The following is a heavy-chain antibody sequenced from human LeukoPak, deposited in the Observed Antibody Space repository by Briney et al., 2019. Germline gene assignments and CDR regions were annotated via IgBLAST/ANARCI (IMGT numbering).Heavy chain of an antibody. CDR2: FDTQEGET. CDR1: GHTLTELS. D-gene: IGHD3-10*01. CDR3: ATPPVWFGEFMSGNSILGYFQD. V-gene: IGHV1-24*01. Sequence: GASVKVSCKISGHTLTELSIHWVRQAPGKGLEWMGGFDTQEGETIFAQNFQGRVTMTEDISSDTAYMELSSLTSEDTAVYYCATPPVWFGEFMSGNSILGYFQDWGQGTLVTVSS. J-gene: IGHJ1*01.